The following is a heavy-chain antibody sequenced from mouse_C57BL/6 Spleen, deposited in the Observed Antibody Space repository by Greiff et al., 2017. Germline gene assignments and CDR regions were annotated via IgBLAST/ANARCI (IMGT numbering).Heavy chain of an antibody. J-gene: IGHJ4*01. V-gene: IGHV5-4*01. CDR1: GFTFSSYA. D-gene: IGHD3-3*01. Sequence: DVMLVESGGGLVKPGGSLKLSCAASGFTFSSYAMSWVRQTPEKRLEWVATISDGGSYTYYPDNVKGRFTISRDNAKNNLYLQMSHLKSEDTAMYYCAREGPYYAMDYWGQGTSVTVSS. CDR2: ISDGGSYT. CDR3: AREGPYYAMDY.